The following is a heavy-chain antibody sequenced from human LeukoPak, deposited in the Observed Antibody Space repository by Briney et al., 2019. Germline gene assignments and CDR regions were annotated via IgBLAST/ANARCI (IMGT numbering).Heavy chain of an antibody. D-gene: IGHD6-19*01. CDR1: GGSFSGYY. Sequence: NPSETLSLTCAVYGGSFSGYYWSWIRQPPGKGLEWIGEINHSGSTNYNPSLKSRVTISVDTSKNQFSLKLSSVTAADTAVYYCARGGGYSSGWYKYYFDYWGQGTLVTVS. CDR2: INHSGST. J-gene: IGHJ4*02. CDR3: ARGGGYSSGWYKYYFDY. V-gene: IGHV4-34*01.